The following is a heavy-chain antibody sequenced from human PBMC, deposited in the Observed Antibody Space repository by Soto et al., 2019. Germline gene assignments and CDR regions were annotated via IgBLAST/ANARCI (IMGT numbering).Heavy chain of an antibody. CDR1: GFTFSSYA. Sequence: PGGSLRLSCAASGFTFSSYAMSWVRQAPGKGLEWVSAISGSGGSTYNADSVKGRFTISRDNSKNTLYLQMNSLRAEDTAVYYCAKDRLEYYDSSGYRSGDIWGQGTMVTVSS. D-gene: IGHD3-22*01. CDR2: ISGSGGST. J-gene: IGHJ3*02. V-gene: IGHV3-23*01. CDR3: AKDRLEYYDSSGYRSGDI.